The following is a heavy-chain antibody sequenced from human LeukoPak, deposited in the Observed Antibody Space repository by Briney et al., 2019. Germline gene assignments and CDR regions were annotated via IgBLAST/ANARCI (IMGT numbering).Heavy chain of an antibody. D-gene: IGHD3-16*01. CDR3: ARGDDYVWGLQYYFDY. V-gene: IGHV1-2*02. CDR1: GYTFTGYY. J-gene: IGHJ4*02. CDR2: INPDSGGT. Sequence: ASMKVSCKASGYTFTGYYMHWVRQVPGQGLEWMGWINPDSGGTNYAQKFQGRVTMTRDTSISTAYMELSRLRSDDTAVYYCARGDDYVWGLQYYFDYWGQGTLVTVSS.